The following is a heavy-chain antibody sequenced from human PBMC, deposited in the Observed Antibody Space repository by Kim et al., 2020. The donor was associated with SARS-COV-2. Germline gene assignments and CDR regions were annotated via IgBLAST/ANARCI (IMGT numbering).Heavy chain of an antibody. CDR3: AKARCG. V-gene: IGHV3-23*01. J-gene: IGHJ1*01. CDR1: GFTFSTYA. Sequence: GGSLRLSCAASGFTFSTYAMSWVRRAPGKGLEWVSSINNNADNKDYADAVKGRITISRDNSNNPLYLKKNSLSAEDTALYYCAKARCGWG. CDR2: INNNADNK.